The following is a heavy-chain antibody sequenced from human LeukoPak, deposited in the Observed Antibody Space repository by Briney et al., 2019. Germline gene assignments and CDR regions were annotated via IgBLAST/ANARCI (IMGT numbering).Heavy chain of an antibody. D-gene: IGHD3-22*01. J-gene: IGHJ3*02. CDR2: INPNSGGT. V-gene: IGHV1-2*02. Sequence: ASVKVSCKASGYTFTGYNMHWVRQAPGQGLEWMGWINPNSGGTNYAQKFQGRVTMTRDTSISTAYMELSRLRSDDTAVYYCARQNPYDSSGYYGAFDIWGQGTMVTVSS. CDR3: ARQNPYDSSGYYGAFDI. CDR1: GYTFTGYN.